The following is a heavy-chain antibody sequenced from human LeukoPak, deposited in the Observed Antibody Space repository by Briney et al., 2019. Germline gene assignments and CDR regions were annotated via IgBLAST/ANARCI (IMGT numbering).Heavy chain of an antibody. CDR2: ISHSGST. CDR1: GGSFSGYY. CDR3: ARDPRSYTGYDETFDY. Sequence: SETLSLTCAVYGGSFSGYYWSWIRQPPGKGLEWIGEISHSGSTNYNPSLKSRVTMSLGTSEDQFSLKLSSVTAADTAVYYCARDPRSYTGYDETFDYWGQGTLVTVSS. J-gene: IGHJ4*02. D-gene: IGHD5-12*01. V-gene: IGHV4-34*01.